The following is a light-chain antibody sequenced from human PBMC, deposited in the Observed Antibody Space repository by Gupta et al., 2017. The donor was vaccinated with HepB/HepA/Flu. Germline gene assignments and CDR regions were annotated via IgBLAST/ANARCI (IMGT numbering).Light chain of an antibody. CDR1: HDISHY. J-gene: IGKJ4*01. Sequence: DIQMTQSPSTLSASVGDRVTITCRASHDISHYLAWFQQKPGTAPKSLIYSGSGMQSGVPSRFSGSGSGTDFTLTSSSLQPEDFATYYCQHDKSYPDTFGRGTTVEIK. CDR3: QHDKSYPDT. V-gene: IGKV1-16*01. CDR2: SGS.